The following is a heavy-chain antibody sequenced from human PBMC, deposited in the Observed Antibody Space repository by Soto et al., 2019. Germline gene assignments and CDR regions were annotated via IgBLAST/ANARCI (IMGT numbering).Heavy chain of an antibody. CDR3: ARGIAPYYFDY. CDR2: VNVGNGDT. CDR1: GYTFIDYA. V-gene: IGHV1-3*01. J-gene: IGHJ4*02. Sequence: ASVKVSCKASGYTFIDYAMNWVRQAPGQRLEWMGWVNVGNGDTRYSQNFQGRVTITRDTSASTAYMELSSLRSEDTAVYYCARGIAPYYFDYWGQGTLVTVSS. D-gene: IGHD6-13*01.